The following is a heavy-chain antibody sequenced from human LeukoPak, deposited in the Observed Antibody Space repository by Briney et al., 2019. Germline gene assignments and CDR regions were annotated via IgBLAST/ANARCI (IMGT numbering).Heavy chain of an antibody. V-gene: IGHV3-53*04. D-gene: IGHD1-14*01. J-gene: IGHJ3*02. CDR3: ARGSNPDAFDI. Sequence: PGRSLRLSCAASGFMFSTYAMHWVRQAPGKGLEWVSVIYSGGSTYYADSVKGRFTISRHNSKNTLYLQMNSLRAEDTAVYYCARGSNPDAFDIWGQGTMVTVSS. CDR1: GFMFSTYA. CDR2: IYSGGST.